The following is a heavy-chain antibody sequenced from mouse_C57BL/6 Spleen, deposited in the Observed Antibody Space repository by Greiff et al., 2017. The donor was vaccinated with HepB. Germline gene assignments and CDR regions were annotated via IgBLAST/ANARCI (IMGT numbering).Heavy chain of an antibody. J-gene: IGHJ1*03. CDR2: ISDGGSYT. CDR1: GFTFSSYA. Sequence: DVKLQESGGGLVKPGGSLKLSCAASGFTFSSYAMSWVRQTPEKRLEWVATISDGGSYTYYPDNVKGRFTISRDNAKNNLYLQMSHLKSEDTAMYYCARDPYYYGSSRSYFDVWGTGTTVTVSS. D-gene: IGHD1-1*01. V-gene: IGHV5-4*01. CDR3: ARDPYYYGSSRSYFDV.